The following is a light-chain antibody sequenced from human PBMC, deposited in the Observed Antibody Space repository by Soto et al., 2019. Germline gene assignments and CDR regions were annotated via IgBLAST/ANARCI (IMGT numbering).Light chain of an antibody. CDR1: SNDVGGYNF. CDR3: NSYAGSNTYV. J-gene: IGLJ1*01. V-gene: IGLV2-8*01. CDR2: EVT. Sequence: QSALTQPPSASGSLGQSVTISCTGTSNDVGGYNFVSWYQHHPGKAPKLIIYEVTKRPSGVPNRFSGSKSGNTASLTVSGLQAEDEADYYCNSYAGSNTYVFGTGTKLPVL.